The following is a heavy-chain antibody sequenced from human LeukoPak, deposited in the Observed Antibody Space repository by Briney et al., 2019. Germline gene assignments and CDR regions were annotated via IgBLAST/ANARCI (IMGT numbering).Heavy chain of an antibody. Sequence: PGGSLRLSCAASGFTFSDYWMTWVRQAPGKGLEWVANIRQDGSEKYHVDSVKGRFTISRVNAKNSVYLQMNSLRAEDTAVYYCARISCSRSSCYGVYDYWGQGSLVTVSS. D-gene: IGHD2-15*01. J-gene: IGHJ4*02. V-gene: IGHV3-7*01. CDR2: IRQDGSEK. CDR1: GFTFSDYW. CDR3: ARISCSRSSCYGVYDY.